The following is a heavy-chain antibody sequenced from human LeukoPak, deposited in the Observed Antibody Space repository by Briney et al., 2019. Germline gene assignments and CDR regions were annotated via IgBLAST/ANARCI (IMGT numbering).Heavy chain of an antibody. V-gene: IGHV3-74*01. CDR1: GFTFGSYW. CDR3: GRGFSIVPAGIPDY. J-gene: IGHJ4*02. D-gene: IGHD2-2*02. CDR2: INTDGGST. Sequence: GGSLRLSCAASGFTFGSYWMHWVRQAPGKGLVWVSRINTDGGSTTYADSVKGRFTISRDNAKNTLYLQMNSLRTEDTAVYYCGRGFSIVPAGIPDYWGLGTLVTVSS.